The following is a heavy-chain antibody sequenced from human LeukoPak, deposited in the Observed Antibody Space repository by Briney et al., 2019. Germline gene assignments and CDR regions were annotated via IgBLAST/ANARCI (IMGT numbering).Heavy chain of an antibody. CDR1: GDNVSPNGAA. CDR2: TYYRSKWYT. V-gene: IGHV6-1*01. CDR3: VRTPSSSWYAWFDP. Sequence: QTLSLTCVISGDNVSPNGAAWNWIRQSPSRGLEWLGRTYYRSKWYTDYALSVTNRISINPDTSKKQLSLQLNSVTPEDTAVYYCVRTPSSSWYAWFDPWGQATLVTVSS. J-gene: IGHJ5*02. D-gene: IGHD6-13*01.